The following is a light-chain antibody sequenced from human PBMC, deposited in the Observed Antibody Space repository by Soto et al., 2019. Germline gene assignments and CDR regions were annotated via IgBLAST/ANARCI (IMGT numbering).Light chain of an antibody. J-gene: IGKJ2*01. CDR1: QSVSNF. CDR2: DAS. CDR3: QQRSYWPGT. Sequence: EIVLTQSPATLSLSPGERATLSCRASQSVSNFLAWYQQKPGQAPRVIIYDASTRATGIPARFSGSGSGTDFTLTIISLEPEDFAVYYCQQRSYWPGTFGQGTKLEIK. V-gene: IGKV3-11*01.